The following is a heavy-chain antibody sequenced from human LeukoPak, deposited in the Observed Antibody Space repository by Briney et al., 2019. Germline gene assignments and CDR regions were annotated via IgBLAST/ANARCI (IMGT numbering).Heavy chain of an antibody. CDR3: ASTERCSTTCPLDY. D-gene: IGHD2-2*01. V-gene: IGHV4-34*01. Sequence: SETLSLTCTVYGESFSGYYWSWIRQPPGKGLEWIGEINHSGSTNYNPSLKSRVIISLDTSKNQFSLKLSSTTAADTAVYYCASTERCSTTCPLDYWGQGTLVTVSS. CDR2: INHSGST. CDR1: GESFSGYY. J-gene: IGHJ4*02.